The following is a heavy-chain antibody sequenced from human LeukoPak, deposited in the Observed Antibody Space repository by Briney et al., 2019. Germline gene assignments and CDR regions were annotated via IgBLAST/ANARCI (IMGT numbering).Heavy chain of an antibody. CDR1: GFSFSSYG. CDR2: IWYDGSNK. CDR3: ARDLGTGWSKNPDY. Sequence: GGSLRLSCTASGFSFSSYGMHWVRQAPGKGLEWVAVIWYDGSNKYYADSVKGRFTISRDNSKYTLYLQMNSLRTEDTAVYYCARDLGTGWSKNPDYWGQGTLVTVSS. D-gene: IGHD6-19*01. J-gene: IGHJ4*02. V-gene: IGHV3-33*01.